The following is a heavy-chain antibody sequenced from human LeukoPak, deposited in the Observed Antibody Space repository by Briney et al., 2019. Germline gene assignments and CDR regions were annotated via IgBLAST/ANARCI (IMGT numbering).Heavy chain of an antibody. CDR2: IYYSGST. V-gene: IGHV4-59*01. J-gene: IGHJ4*02. D-gene: IGHD5-12*01. Sequence: SETLSLTCTVSGGSISSYYWSWIRQPPGKGLEWIGYIYYSGSTNYNPSLKSRVTISVDTSKNQFSLKLSSVTAADTAVYYCARETGSGYDTNWGQGTLVTVSS. CDR3: ARETGSGYDTN. CDR1: GGSISSYY.